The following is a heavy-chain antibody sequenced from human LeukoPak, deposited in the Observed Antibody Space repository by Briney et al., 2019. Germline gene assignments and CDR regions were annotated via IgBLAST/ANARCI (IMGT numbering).Heavy chain of an antibody. CDR2: IKQAGSEN. CDR3: ARAPATNEWRCMDY. CDR1: GFIFSSYW. Sequence: GGSLRLSCAASGFIFSSYWMTWVRQAPGKGLEWVANIKQAGSENSYVDSVKGRFTISRDNAKNSLFLQMNSLRAEDTAVYYCARAPATNEWRCMDYWGQGTLVTVSS. J-gene: IGHJ4*02. D-gene: IGHD2-8*02. V-gene: IGHV3-7*01.